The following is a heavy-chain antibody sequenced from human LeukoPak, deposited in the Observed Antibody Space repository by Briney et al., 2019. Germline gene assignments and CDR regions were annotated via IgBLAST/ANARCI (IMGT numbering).Heavy chain of an antibody. CDR2: ISGSGGST. CDR3: AKESRITMVRGVTVDNWFDP. Sequence: GGSLRLSCAASGFTFSSYAMSWVRQAPGKGLEWVSAISGSGGSTYYADSVKGRFTISRDNSKNTLYLQMNSLRAEDTAVYYCAKESRITMVRGVTVDNWFDPWGQGTLVTVSS. D-gene: IGHD3-10*01. J-gene: IGHJ5*02. CDR1: GFTFSSYA. V-gene: IGHV3-23*01.